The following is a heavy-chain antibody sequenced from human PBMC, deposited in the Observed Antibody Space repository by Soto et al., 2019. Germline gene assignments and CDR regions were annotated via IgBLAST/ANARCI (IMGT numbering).Heavy chain of an antibody. CDR2: IYYSGST. D-gene: IGHD1-1*01. CDR1: RGTVISDY. V-gene: IGHV4-59*02. J-gene: IGHJ4*02. CDR3: ARELAGTGY. Sequence: SETLSLNCTAARGTVISDYGTVIRQPPGKGLEWIGYIYYSGSTNYSPSLKSRVTISVDTSNNQFSLKLSSVTAADTAVYYWARELAGTGYRGRPTLVVVAS.